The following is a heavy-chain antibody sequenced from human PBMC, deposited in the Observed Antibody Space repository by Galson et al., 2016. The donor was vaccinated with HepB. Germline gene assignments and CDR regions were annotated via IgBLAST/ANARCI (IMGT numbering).Heavy chain of an antibody. D-gene: IGHD5-12*01. Sequence: SMRLSCAASGFTFSAYYMSWFRQAPGKGLEWVSYISSSSRYTNHADSVKGRFTISRDNAKNSLFLQMNSLRVEDPAVYYRARRNQRGYSGYDAGYYYYGLDVWGQGTTVTVSS. J-gene: IGHJ6*02. CDR1: GFTFSAYY. CDR2: ISSSSRYT. CDR3: ARRNQRGYSGYDAGYYYYGLDV. V-gene: IGHV3-11*06.